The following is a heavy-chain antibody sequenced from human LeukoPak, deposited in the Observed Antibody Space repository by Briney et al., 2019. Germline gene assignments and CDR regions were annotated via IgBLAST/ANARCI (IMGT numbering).Heavy chain of an antibody. V-gene: IGHV3-74*01. CDR3: VSFYETN. CDR1: GNYW. CDR2: VNSDGSRT. Sequence: GGSLRLSCAASGNYWMHWVRQAPGKGLVWVSHVNSDGSRTSHADSVKGRFAISKDNAKNTVYLQMNNLRTEDTAVYYCVSFYETNWGRGTLVTVSS. J-gene: IGHJ4*02. D-gene: IGHD2-2*01.